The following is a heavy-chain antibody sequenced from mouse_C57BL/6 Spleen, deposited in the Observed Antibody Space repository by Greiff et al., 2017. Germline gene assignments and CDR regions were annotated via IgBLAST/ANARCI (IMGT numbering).Heavy chain of an antibody. D-gene: IGHD3-2*02. V-gene: IGHV1-55*01. CDR2: IYPGSGST. Sequence: QVQLQQPGAELVKPGASVKMSCKASGYTFTSYWITWVKQRPGQGLEWIGDIYPGSGSTNYNEKFKSKATLTVDTSSSTAYMQLSSLTSEDSAVSYGARGRGQLRDEYYFDYWGQGTTLTVSS. CDR1: GYTFTSYW. J-gene: IGHJ2*01. CDR3: ARGRGQLRDEYYFDY.